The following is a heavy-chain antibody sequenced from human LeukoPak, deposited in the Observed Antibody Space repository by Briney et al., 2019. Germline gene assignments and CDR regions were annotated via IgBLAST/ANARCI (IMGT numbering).Heavy chain of an antibody. Sequence: GGSLRLSCAASGFTFSSYWMHWVRQAPGQGLVWVSCINSDASSTSYADSVKGRFTISRDSAKNTLYLQMNSLGAEDTAVYYCARDRERYLDYWGQGTLVTVSS. CDR2: INSDASST. D-gene: IGHD1-1*01. CDR1: GFTFSSYW. J-gene: IGHJ4*02. CDR3: ARDRERYLDY. V-gene: IGHV3-74*01.